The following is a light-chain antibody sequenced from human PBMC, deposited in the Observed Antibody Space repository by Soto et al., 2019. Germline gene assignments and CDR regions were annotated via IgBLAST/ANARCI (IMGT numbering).Light chain of an antibody. Sequence: GDRVTITCRASQSISTYLNWYQLKPGRAPRLLIYTASSLHNGVPSRFSGSGSGTDFALTISSLQPDDFATYYCQQGYGAPSFGQGTKVEV. CDR3: QQGYGAPS. J-gene: IGKJ1*01. V-gene: IGKV1-39*01. CDR2: TAS. CDR1: QSISTY.